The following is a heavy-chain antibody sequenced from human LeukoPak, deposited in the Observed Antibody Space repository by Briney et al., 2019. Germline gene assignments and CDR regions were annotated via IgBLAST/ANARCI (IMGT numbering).Heavy chain of an antibody. CDR3: AKIYEGTRLNPWNDYGDCTGDYYYYYGMDV. Sequence: GRSLRLSCAASGFPFSSYGMHWVRQAPGKGLEWVAVISYDGSNKYYADSVKRRFTISRDNSKTTLYRQMNSLGAEDTAVYYSAKIYEGTRLNPWNDYGDCTGDYYYYYGMDVWGQGTTVTVSS. D-gene: IGHD4-17*01. CDR2: ISYDGSNK. J-gene: IGHJ6*02. V-gene: IGHV3-30*18. CDR1: GFPFSSYG.